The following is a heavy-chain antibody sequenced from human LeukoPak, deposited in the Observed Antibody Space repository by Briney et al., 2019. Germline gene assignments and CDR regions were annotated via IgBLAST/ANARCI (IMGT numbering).Heavy chain of an antibody. D-gene: IGHD3-10*01. CDR1: GFVFSNNA. CDR3: ARVVYASGSYRIDP. V-gene: IGHV3-33*01. CDR2: IWYDGSHK. J-gene: IGHJ5*02. Sequence: AGGSLDLSCAASGFVFSNNAMHWVRQAPGKSLKWVAIIWYDGSHKYYADSVKGRFSISRDNSKNTLSLQMNSLRAEDTAVYYCARVVYASGSYRIDPWGQGTLVTVSS.